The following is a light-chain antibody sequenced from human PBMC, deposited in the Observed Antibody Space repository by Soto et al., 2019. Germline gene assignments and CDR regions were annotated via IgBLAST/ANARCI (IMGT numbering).Light chain of an antibody. J-gene: IGKJ3*01. CDR1: QSVSSN. CDR2: GAS. V-gene: IGKV3-15*01. Sequence: EIVMTQSPATLSVSPGERATLSCRASQSVSSNLAWYQQIPGQAPRLLIYGASTRATDIPARFSGSGYGTDFTLTISSLQSEDFAVYYCQQYNNWPPEYTFGPGTKVDIK. CDR3: QQYNNWPPEYT.